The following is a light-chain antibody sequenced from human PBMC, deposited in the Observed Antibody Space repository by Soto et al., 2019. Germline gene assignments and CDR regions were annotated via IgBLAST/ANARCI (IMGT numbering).Light chain of an antibody. Sequence: QSVLTQPASVSGSPGQSITISCTGTSSDVGGYNYVSWYQQHPGKAPKLMIYDVSSRPSGVSNRSSGSKAGNTASLTISGLLYEDEADYCCASYTTHKSPLFGGGTQLTVL. CDR1: SSDVGGYNY. V-gene: IGLV2-14*03. CDR2: DVS. CDR3: ASYTTHKSPL. J-gene: IGLJ2*01.